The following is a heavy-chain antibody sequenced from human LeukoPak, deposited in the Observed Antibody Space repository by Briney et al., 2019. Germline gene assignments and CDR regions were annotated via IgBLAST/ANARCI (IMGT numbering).Heavy chain of an antibody. D-gene: IGHD6-19*01. CDR2: ISAYNGNT. CDR3: ARTPYSSGWYDY. V-gene: IGHV1-18*01. CDR1: GYTFTSYG. J-gene: IGHJ4*02. Sequence: GASVKVSCKASGYTFTSYGITWVRRAPGQGLEWMGWISAYNGNTNYAQKLQGRVTMTTDTSTSTAYMELWSLRSDDTAVYYCARTPYSSGWYDYWGQGTLVTVSS.